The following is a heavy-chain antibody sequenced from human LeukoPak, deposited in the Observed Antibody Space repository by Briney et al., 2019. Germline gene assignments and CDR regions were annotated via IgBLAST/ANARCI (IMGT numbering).Heavy chain of an antibody. CDR1: GYTFTGYY. J-gene: IGHJ4*02. CDR3: ARSVSRGGQYYFDY. D-gene: IGHD3-10*01. Sequence: SVKVSCKASGYTFTGYYMHWVRQAPGQGLEWMGRIIPILGIANYAQKFQGRVTITADKSTSTAYMELSSLRSEDTAVYYCARSVSRGGQYYFDYWGQGTLVTVSS. CDR2: IIPILGIA. V-gene: IGHV1-69*02.